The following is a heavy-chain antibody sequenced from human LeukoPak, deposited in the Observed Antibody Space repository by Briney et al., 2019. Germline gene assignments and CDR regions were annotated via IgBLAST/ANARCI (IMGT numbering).Heavy chain of an antibody. D-gene: IGHD5-12*01. V-gene: IGHV1-69*04. CDR3: ARVDDSGYDNNAFDI. J-gene: IGHJ3*02. Sequence: SVKVSCEASGGTFSRYAFTWVRQAPGQGLEWMARIIPILGIANYAQNFQGRVTITADKSTSTAYMELTSLRSEDTAVYYCARVDDSGYDNNAFDIWGQGTMVTVSS. CDR2: IIPILGIA. CDR1: GGTFSRYA.